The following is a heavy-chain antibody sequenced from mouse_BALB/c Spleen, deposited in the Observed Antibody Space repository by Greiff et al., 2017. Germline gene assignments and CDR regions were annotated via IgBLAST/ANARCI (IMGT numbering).Heavy chain of an antibody. CDR2: IFPGSGNT. J-gene: IGHJ4*01. V-gene: IGHV1-66*01. CDR1: GYSFTSYY. Sequence: QVQLQQSGPELVKPGASVKISCKASGYSFTSYYIHWVKQRPGQGLEWIGWIFPGSGNTKYNEKFKGKATLTADTSSSTAYMQLSSLTSEDSAVYFCAREGYDYAMDYWGQGTSVTVSS. D-gene: IGHD2-3*01. CDR3: AREGYDYAMDY.